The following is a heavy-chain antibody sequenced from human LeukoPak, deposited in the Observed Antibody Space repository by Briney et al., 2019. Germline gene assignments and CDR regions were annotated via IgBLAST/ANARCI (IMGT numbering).Heavy chain of an antibody. J-gene: IGHJ6*02. D-gene: IGHD1-26*01. Sequence: SVKVSCKASGGTFSSYAISWVRQAPGQGLEWMGRIIPILGIANYAQKFQGRVTITADKSTSTAYMELSSLRSEDTAVYYCARVGAPISAYYYYGMDVWGQGTTVTVSS. CDR1: GGTFSSYA. V-gene: IGHV1-69*04. CDR2: IIPILGIA. CDR3: ARVGAPISAYYYYGMDV.